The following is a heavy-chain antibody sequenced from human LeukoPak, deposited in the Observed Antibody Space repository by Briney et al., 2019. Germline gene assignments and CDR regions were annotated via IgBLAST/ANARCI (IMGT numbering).Heavy chain of an antibody. Sequence: GASVKVSYKVSGYTLTELSMHWVRQAPGKGLEWMGGFDPEDGETIYAQKFQGRVTMTEDTSTDTAYMELSSLRSEDTAVYYCATAHIYCGGDCYSSWFDPWGQGTLVTVSS. CDR2: FDPEDGET. J-gene: IGHJ5*02. CDR3: ATAHIYCGGDCYSSWFDP. V-gene: IGHV1-24*01. D-gene: IGHD2-21*02. CDR1: GYTLTELS.